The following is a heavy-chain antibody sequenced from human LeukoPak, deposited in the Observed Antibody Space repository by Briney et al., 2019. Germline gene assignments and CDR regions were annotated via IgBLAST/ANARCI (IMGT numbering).Heavy chain of an antibody. V-gene: IGHV3-23*01. J-gene: IGHJ6*02. Sequence: GGALRLSCAASGFTFSSYAMSWVRQAPGTGLEWVSAISGSGGSTYYADPVKGRFTISRDNSKNTLYLQMNRLRAEDTAVYYWAKEAGEYSGYDSNPPPYYYYGMDAWGQGTTVTVSS. D-gene: IGHD5-12*01. CDR2: ISGSGGST. CDR3: AKEAGEYSGYDSNPPPYYYYGMDA. CDR1: GFTFSSYA.